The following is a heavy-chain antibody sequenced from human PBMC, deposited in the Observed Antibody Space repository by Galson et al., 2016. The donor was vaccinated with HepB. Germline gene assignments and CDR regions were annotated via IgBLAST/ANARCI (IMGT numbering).Heavy chain of an antibody. CDR1: GFTFSSYA. D-gene: IGHD3-3*01. CDR2: MGGGGGTI. CDR3: VRARVNDFWSGYSETATHYFDY. J-gene: IGHJ4*02. V-gene: IGHV3-23*01. Sequence: SLRLSCAASGFTFSSYAMSWVRQAPGKGLEWVSTMGGGGGTIYYADSVKGRFTISRDNSKNTLYLQMSSLRAEDTAVYYCVRARVNDFWSGYSETATHYFDYWGQGTLVTVSS.